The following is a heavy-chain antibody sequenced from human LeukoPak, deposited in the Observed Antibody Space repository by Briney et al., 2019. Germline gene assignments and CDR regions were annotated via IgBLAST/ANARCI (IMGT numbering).Heavy chain of an antibody. CDR2: IYHSGST. Sequence: PSETLSLTCTVSGGSISSGGYYWSWIRQPPGKGLEWIGYIYHSGSTYYNPSLKSRVTISVDRSKNQFSLKLSSVTAADTAVYYCARVTLSMAFGVVIGGNWFDPWGQGTLVTVSS. CDR3: ARVTLSMAFGVVIGGNWFDP. D-gene: IGHD3-3*01. CDR1: GGSISSGGYY. J-gene: IGHJ5*02. V-gene: IGHV4-30-2*01.